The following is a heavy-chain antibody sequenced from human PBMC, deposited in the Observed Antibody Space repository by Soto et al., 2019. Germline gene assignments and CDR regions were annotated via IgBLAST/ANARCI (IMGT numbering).Heavy chain of an antibody. CDR2: IYYSGST. CDR1: VDSINSYY. CDR3: AKSDRGYNYAFY. J-gene: IGHJ4*02. V-gene: IGHV4-59*01. D-gene: IGHD5-18*01. Sequence: QVQLKESGPGLVKSSETLSLTCTVSVDSINSYYWSWIRQPPGKALEWIGNIYYSGSTNYNPSLKSQVTISVDPSKNLFSLKLSSVTAADTAVYYCAKSDRGYNYAFYWGQGTLGTVSS.